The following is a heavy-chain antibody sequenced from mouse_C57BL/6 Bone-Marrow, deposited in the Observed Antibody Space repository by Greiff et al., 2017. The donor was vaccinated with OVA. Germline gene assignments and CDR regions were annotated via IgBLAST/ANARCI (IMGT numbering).Heavy chain of an antibody. D-gene: IGHD1-1*01. CDR3: ARSGYYVSSSPFGY. CDR2: IYPGSGNT. CDR1: GYTFTDYY. V-gene: IGHV1-76*01. Sequence: VQLQQSGAELVRPGASVKLSCKASGYTFTDYYINWVKQRPGQGLEWIARIYPGSGNTYYNEKFKGKATLTAEKSSSNAYMQLSSLTSEDSAVYFCARSGYYVSSSPFGYWGQGTLVTVSA. J-gene: IGHJ3*01.